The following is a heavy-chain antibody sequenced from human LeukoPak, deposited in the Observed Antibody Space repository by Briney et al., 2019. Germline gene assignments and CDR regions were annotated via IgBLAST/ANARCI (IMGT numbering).Heavy chain of an antibody. Sequence: SETLSLTCTVSRGSINNYFWSWIRQPPGKGLEWIGHIFYSGTTNYNPALKSRVTTSVDTSKNQFSLSLSSVTAADTAVYYCARDGAPRIAAAGTAPPYNWFDPWGQGTLVTVSS. V-gene: IGHV4-59*01. CDR1: RGSINNYF. CDR2: IFYSGTT. J-gene: IGHJ5*02. CDR3: ARDGAPRIAAAGTAPPYNWFDP. D-gene: IGHD6-13*01.